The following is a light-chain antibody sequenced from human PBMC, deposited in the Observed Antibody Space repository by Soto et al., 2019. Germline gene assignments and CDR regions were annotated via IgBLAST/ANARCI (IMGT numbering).Light chain of an antibody. CDR3: QAWDSGTVV. CDR1: TLGSKF. V-gene: IGLV3-1*01. Sequence: SSELTQPPSMSVSPGQTANITCSGNTLGSKFVFWYQQKAGQSPMVVIYEDTKRPSGIPERFSGSNSGNTATLTISGAQAMDEADFYCQAWDSGTVVFGGGTKLTVL. J-gene: IGLJ2*01. CDR2: EDT.